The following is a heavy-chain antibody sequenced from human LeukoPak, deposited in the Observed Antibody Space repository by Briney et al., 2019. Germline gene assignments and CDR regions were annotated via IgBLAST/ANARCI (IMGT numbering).Heavy chain of an antibody. J-gene: IGHJ3*02. CDR3: AKDQTGRAFDI. CDR1: GFTFSNYW. V-gene: IGHV3-74*01. Sequence: GGSLRLSCAASGFTFSNYWMDWVRQAPGKGLVWVSRIHPDGKNTAYADSVKGRFTISRDNSKNTLYLQMNSLRAEDTAVYYCAKDQTGRAFDIWGQGTMVTVSS. CDR2: IHPDGKNT.